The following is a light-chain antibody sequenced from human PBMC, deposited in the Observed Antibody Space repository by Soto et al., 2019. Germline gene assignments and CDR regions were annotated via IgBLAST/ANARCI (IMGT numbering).Light chain of an antibody. J-gene: IGKJ1*01. CDR3: MRGTHCPGT. Sequence: VVLTQSPLSLPVTLGPPASLSCRSSQNLVFSDTNTYLNWFQQRPGQSPSRLLYKVSNRDSGVPDRFGVIGSRTDFTLEISRCESEDVGVYCCMRGTHCPGTFRQGT. CDR2: KVS. V-gene: IGKV2-30*01. CDR1: QNLVFSDTNTY.